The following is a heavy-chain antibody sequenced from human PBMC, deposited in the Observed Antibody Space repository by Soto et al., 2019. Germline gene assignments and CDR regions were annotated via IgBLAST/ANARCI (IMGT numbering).Heavy chain of an antibody. CDR3: ARDNGQLWSRTRGMDV. CDR2: INPNSGVA. CDR1: GFSFSGYF. D-gene: IGHD3-10*01. V-gene: IGHV1-2*02. J-gene: IGHJ6*02. Sequence: GASVEVSCKASGFSFSGYFLHWVRLAPGQGLEWMGRINPNSGVANFAQKFQVRVTLTTNTSISTGYMELSSLRSDDTAVYYCARDNGQLWSRTRGMDVWGQGTTVTVSS.